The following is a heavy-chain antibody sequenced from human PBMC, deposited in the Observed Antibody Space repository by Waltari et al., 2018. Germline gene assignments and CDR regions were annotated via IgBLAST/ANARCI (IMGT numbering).Heavy chain of an antibody. CDR1: GYTLTEFS. CDR3: ASSTIFGVVAAPDFDY. J-gene: IGHJ4*02. V-gene: IGHV1-24*01. D-gene: IGHD3-3*01. CDR2: FEPEDVET. Sequence: VQLVQSGAEVKTPGAPVKVPRKDSGYTLTEFSMHWVQQAPGNGLEWMGGFEPEDVETIYAQKFQGRDTMTEDTSTDTAYMELSSLRSEDTAVYYCASSTIFGVVAAPDFDYWGQGTLVTVSS.